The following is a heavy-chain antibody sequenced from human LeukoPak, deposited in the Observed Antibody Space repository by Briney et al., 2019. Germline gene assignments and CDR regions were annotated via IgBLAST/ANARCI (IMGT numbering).Heavy chain of an antibody. CDR3: TRGGIAAAGLFDY. J-gene: IGHJ4*02. CDR2: IRSKAYGGTT. CDR1: GFTFSSYA. Sequence: GGSLRLSCAASGFTFSSYAMSWVRQAPGKGLEWVGFIRSKAYGGTTEYAASAKGRFAISRDDSKSIAYLQMNSLKTEDTAVYYCTRGGIAAAGLFDYWGQGTLVTVSS. D-gene: IGHD6-13*01. V-gene: IGHV3-49*04.